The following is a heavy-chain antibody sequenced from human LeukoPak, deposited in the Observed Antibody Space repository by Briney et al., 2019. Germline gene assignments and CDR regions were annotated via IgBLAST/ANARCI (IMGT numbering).Heavy chain of an antibody. D-gene: IGHD3-3*01. Sequence: PGGSLRLSCTASGFTFGDYAMSWVRQAPGKGLEWVGFIRSKAYGGTTEYAASVKGRFTISRDDSKSIAYLQMNSLKTEDTAVYYCARDYAFSQWYFDLWGRGTLVTVSS. CDR1: GFTFGDYA. J-gene: IGHJ2*01. CDR3: ARDYAFSQWYFDL. CDR2: IRSKAYGGTT. V-gene: IGHV3-49*04.